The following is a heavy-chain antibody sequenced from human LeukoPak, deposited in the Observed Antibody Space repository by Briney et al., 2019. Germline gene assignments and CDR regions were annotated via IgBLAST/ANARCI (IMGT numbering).Heavy chain of an antibody. CDR3: ASAGYDSRDY. CDR1: GFTFSSYS. V-gene: IGHV3-21*01. J-gene: IGHJ4*02. CDR2: ISSSSSYI. D-gene: IGHD5-12*01. Sequence: GGSLRLSCAASGFTFSSYSMNWVRQAPGKGLEWVSSISSSSSYIYYADSVKGRFTISRDNAKNTLYLQMNSLRAEDTAVYYCASAGYDSRDYWGQGTLVTVSS.